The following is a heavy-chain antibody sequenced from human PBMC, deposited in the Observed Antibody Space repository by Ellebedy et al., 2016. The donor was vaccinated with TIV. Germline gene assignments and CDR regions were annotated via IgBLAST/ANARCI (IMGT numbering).Heavy chain of an antibody. J-gene: IGHJ4*02. D-gene: IGHD3-9*01. CDR1: GYNFGSFW. Sequence: PGGSLRLSCKGSGYNFGSFWISWVRQMPGKGLEWMGRIDPADFYTNYSPSFEGHVSMSVDKSISTAHLQWSSLKASDTAMYYCAIGQGRYLFPDDWGQGTLVTVSS. CDR3: AIGQGRYLFPDD. CDR2: IDPADFYT. V-gene: IGHV5-10-1*01.